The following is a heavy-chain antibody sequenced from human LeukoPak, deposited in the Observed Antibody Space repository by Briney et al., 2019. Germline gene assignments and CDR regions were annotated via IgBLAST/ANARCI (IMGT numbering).Heavy chain of an antibody. J-gene: IGHJ6*02. Sequence: GGSLRLSCAATEFSFEDYAMHWVRQPPGKGLEWVSVINWNSGSMTYAESVKGRFTISRDNGKNSLYLQMNSLRAEDTALYFCAKDFRPYYYYYGMDLWGQGTTVTVSS. CDR1: EFSFEDYA. CDR2: INWNSGSM. CDR3: AKDFRPYYYYYGMDL. V-gene: IGHV3-9*01.